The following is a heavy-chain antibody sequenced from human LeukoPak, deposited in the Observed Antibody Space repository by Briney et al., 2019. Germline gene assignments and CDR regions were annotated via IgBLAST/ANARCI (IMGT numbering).Heavy chain of an antibody. D-gene: IGHD3-10*01. V-gene: IGHV4-59*01. CDR3: ARGGVNYKIAGP. CDR2: IYYSGST. Sequence: SETLSLTCTVSGGSITSYYWSWIRQPPGEGLERIGYIYYSGSTNYNPSLKSRVTISVDTSKNQFSLKLSSVTAADTAVYYCARGGVNYKIAGPWGQGALVTVSS. J-gene: IGHJ5*02. CDR1: GGSITSYY.